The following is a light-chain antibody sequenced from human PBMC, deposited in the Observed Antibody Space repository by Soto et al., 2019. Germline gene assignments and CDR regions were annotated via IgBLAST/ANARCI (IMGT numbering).Light chain of an antibody. CDR1: QGISNY. V-gene: IGKV1-27*01. CDR2: AAS. CDR3: QKYNSAPPWT. Sequence: DIQMNQSPSSLSASVGDRVTITCRASQGISNYLAWYQQKPGKVPRLLIYAASTRHSGVPARFSGSGSGTDFTLTISSLQPEDVAAYYCQKYNSAPPWTFGQGTKVDIK. J-gene: IGKJ1*01.